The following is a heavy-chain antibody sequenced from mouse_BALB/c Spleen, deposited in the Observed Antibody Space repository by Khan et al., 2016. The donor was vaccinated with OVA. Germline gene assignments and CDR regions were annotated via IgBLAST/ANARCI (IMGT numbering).Heavy chain of an antibody. D-gene: IGHD1-1*01. CDR3: GRFFSHLYGSGVFAY. J-gene: IGHJ3*01. V-gene: IGHV14-3*02. CDR2: IDPANGDT. Sequence: VQLQQSGAELAKPGASVKLSCTASGFNIKDTYIHWVKQRPEQGLEWIGRIDPANGDTKCDPKFQGKATIKADTSSNTAYLQLSSLTSEDTAVAYCGRFFSHLYGSGVFAYWGQGTLVTVSA. CDR1: GFNIKDTY.